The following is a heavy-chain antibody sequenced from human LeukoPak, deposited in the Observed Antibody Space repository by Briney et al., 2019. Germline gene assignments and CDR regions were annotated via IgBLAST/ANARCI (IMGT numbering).Heavy chain of an antibody. V-gene: IGHV1-58*02. CDR2: IVVGSGNT. D-gene: IGHD6-6*01. Sequence: GASVKVSCKASGFTFTSSAMQWVRQARGQRLEWIGWIVVGSGNTNYAQKLQGRVTMTTDTSTSTAYMELRSLRSDDTAVYYCARTTEEQLVGLPDYWGQGTLVTVSS. J-gene: IGHJ4*02. CDR1: GFTFTSSA. CDR3: ARTTEEQLVGLPDY.